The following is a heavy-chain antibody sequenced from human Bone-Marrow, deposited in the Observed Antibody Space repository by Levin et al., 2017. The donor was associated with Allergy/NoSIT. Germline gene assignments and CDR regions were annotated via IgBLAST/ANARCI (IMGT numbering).Heavy chain of an antibody. J-gene: IGHJ6*02. CDR2: IWYDGSNK. CDR1: GFTFSSYG. CDR3: AREEGIAVAGNWVYYYYGMDV. D-gene: IGHD6-19*01. Sequence: GESLKISCAASGFTFSSYGMHWVRQAPGKGLEWVAVIWYDGSNKYYADSVKGRFTISRDNSKNTLYLQMNSLRAEDTAVYYCAREEGIAVAGNWVYYYYGMDVWGQGTTVTVSS. V-gene: IGHV3-33*01.